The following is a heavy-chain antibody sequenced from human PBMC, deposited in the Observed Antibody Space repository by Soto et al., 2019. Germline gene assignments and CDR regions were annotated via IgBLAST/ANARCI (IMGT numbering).Heavy chain of an antibody. CDR2: IVPILGIG. Sequence: SVKVSCKASGGTFSSYTFSWVRQAPGQGLEWMGRIVPILGIGNYAQKFQGSVTITADKSTGTAYMELSSLRSEDTAVYYCAREIAVAGKTSDVFDIWGQGTMVTVSS. J-gene: IGHJ3*02. V-gene: IGHV1-69*02. D-gene: IGHD6-19*01. CDR3: AREIAVAGKTSDVFDI. CDR1: GGTFSSYT.